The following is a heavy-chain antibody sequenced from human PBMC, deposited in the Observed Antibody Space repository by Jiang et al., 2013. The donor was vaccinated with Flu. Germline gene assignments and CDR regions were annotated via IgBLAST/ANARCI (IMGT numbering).Heavy chain of an antibody. CDR3: AAGYCSSTSCQDYYYYYGMDV. V-gene: IGHV3-11*01. CDR2: ISSSGSTI. D-gene: IGHD2-2*01. CDR1: GFTFSDYY. J-gene: IGHJ6*02. Sequence: GGSLRLSCAASGFTFSDYYMSWIRQAPGKGLEWVSYISSSGSTIYYADSVKGRFTISRDNAKNSLYLQMNSLRAEDTAVYYCAAGYCSSTSCQDYYYYYGMDVWGQGTTVTVSS.